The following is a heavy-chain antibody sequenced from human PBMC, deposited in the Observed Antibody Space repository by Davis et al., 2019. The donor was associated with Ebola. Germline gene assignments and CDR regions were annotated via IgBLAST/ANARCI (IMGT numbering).Heavy chain of an antibody. CDR1: GYTFTSYY. J-gene: IGHJ6*03. CDR3: ARDHEDSSSSGGHYYYYYYMDV. V-gene: IGHV1-46*01. CDR2: INPSGGST. D-gene: IGHD6-6*01. Sequence: ASVKVSCKASGYTFTSYYTHWVRQAPGQGLEWMGIINPSGGSTSYAQKFQGRVTMTRDTSTGTVYMELSSLRSEDTAVYYCARDHEDSSSSGGHYYYYYYMDVWGKGTTVTVSS.